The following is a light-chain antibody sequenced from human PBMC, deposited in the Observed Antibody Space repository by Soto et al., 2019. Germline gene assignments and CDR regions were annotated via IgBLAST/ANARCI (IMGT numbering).Light chain of an antibody. V-gene: IGKV3D-15*01. Sequence: EIVMTQSPATLSVSPGERATLSCRASQSVSSNLAWYQQKPGQAPRLLIYAASTRNTDIPDRFNGSGSGTDFALTISRLEPEDFAVYYCQQYNNWPPWTFGQGTKV. CDR2: AAS. CDR1: QSVSSN. CDR3: QQYNNWPPWT. J-gene: IGKJ1*01.